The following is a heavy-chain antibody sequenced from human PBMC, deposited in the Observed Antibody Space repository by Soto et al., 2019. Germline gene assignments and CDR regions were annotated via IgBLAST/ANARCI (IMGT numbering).Heavy chain of an antibody. D-gene: IGHD1-7*01. CDR1: GGTFSSYT. CDR2: IIPILGIA. J-gene: IGHJ3*02. Sequence: SVKVSCKASGGTFSSYTISWVRQAPGQGLEWMGRIIPILGIANYAQKFQGRVTITADKSTSTAYMELSSLRSEDTAVYYCARDDTGTTFHDAFDIWGQGTMVTVSS. V-gene: IGHV1-69*02. CDR3: ARDDTGTTFHDAFDI.